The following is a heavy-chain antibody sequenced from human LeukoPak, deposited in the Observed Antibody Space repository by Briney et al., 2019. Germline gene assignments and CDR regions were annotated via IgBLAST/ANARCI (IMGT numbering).Heavy chain of an antibody. CDR2: ISWNSGSI. CDR3: ANGGQSLFDY. Sequence: PGGSLRLSCAASGFTFDDYAMHWVRQAPGKGLEWVSGISWNSGSIGYADSVKGRFTISRDNAKNSLYLQMNSLRAEDTAVYYCANGGQSLFDYWGQGTLVTVSS. V-gene: IGHV3-9*01. D-gene: IGHD3-16*01. CDR1: GFTFDDYA. J-gene: IGHJ4*02.